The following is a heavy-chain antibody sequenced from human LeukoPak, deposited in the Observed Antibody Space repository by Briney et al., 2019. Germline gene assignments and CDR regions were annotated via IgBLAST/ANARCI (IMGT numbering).Heavy chain of an antibody. D-gene: IGHD3-10*01. CDR2: IYYTGNT. J-gene: IGHJ6*03. CDR3: AREGSDYYGSGSYYRSYYYYMDV. V-gene: IGHV4-39*02. Sequence: SETLSLTCSVSGDSIIGYYWGWIRQPPGKGLEWIGNIYYTGNTYYNSSLKSRVTISVDTSKNQFSLKLNSVTAADTAVYYCAREGSDYYGSGSYYRSYYYYMDVWGKGTTVTISS. CDR1: GDSIIGYY.